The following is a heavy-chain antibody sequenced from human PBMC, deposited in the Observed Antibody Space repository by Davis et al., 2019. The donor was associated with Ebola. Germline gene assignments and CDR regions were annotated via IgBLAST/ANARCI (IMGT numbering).Heavy chain of an antibody. CDR3: ARAPLGYYDFWSGYYKGGYFDY. CDR1: GFTFSRYS. V-gene: IGHV3-21*01. Sequence: GESLKISCAASGFTFSRYSMNWVRQAPGEGLEWVSSISSSSSYIYYADSVKGRFTISRDNAKNSLYLQMNSLRAEDTAVYYCARAPLGYYDFWSGYYKGGYFDYWGQGTLVTVSS. CDR2: ISSSSSYI. J-gene: IGHJ4*02. D-gene: IGHD3-3*01.